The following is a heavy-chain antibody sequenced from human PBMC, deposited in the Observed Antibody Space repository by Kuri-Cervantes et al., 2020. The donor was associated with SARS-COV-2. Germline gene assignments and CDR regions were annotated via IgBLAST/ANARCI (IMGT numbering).Heavy chain of an antibody. V-gene: IGHV3-23*01. CDR2: ISGSGDNT. CDR1: GFTFSSFS. Sequence: GGSLRLSCAVSGFTFSSFSMNWVRQAPGKGLEWVSGISGSGDNTYYADSVKGRFTISRDNSKNTLYLQMNSLRAEDTAVYYCAKDLSRAAALTGAQVLWGQGTLVTVSS. CDR3: AKDLSRAAALTGAQVL. D-gene: IGHD6-13*01. J-gene: IGHJ4*02.